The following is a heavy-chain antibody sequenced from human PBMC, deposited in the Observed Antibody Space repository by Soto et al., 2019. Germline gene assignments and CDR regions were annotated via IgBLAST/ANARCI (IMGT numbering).Heavy chain of an antibody. Sequence: QVQLVESGGGVVQPGRSLRLSCAASGFTFSSYGMHWVRQAPGKGLEWVAVISYDGSNKYYADSVKGRFTISRDNSKNTLYLQMNSLRAEDTAVYYCAKDVSQITMVYYYFDYWGQGTLVTVSS. J-gene: IGHJ4*02. V-gene: IGHV3-30*18. CDR1: GFTFSSYG. CDR3: AKDVSQITMVYYYFDY. D-gene: IGHD3-10*01. CDR2: ISYDGSNK.